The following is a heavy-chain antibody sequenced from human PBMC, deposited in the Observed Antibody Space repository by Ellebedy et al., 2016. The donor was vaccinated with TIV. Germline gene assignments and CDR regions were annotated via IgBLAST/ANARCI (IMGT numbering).Heavy chain of an antibody. D-gene: IGHD1-1*01. CDR3: ARPLLGTTGPLDL. CDR2: IYLLDSDT. J-gene: IGHJ4*02. CDR1: GYTFSNFW. V-gene: IGHV5-51*01. Sequence: GESLKISCQGSGYTFSNFWIAWVRQMPDKGLQWMGVIYLLDSDTRYNPSLRGQVTISADRSSRTAYLQWSSLEASDTAIYYCARPLLGTTGPLDLWGQGTPVSVSS.